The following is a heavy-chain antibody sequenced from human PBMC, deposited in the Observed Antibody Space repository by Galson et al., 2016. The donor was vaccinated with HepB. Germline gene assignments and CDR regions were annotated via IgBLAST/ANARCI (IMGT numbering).Heavy chain of an antibody. CDR1: GYTFTRYY. D-gene: IGHD3-3*01. V-gene: IGHV1-46*01. Sequence: SVKVSCKASGYTFTRYYIHWVRQAPGQGLEWMGVINPSGGSTKDTQKFQGRVTMTRDTSTTTVYMELSSLRSEDTAVYFCARDGLRFLEWLRDGMDVWGQGTTVTVSS. J-gene: IGHJ6*02. CDR2: INPSGGST. CDR3: ARDGLRFLEWLRDGMDV.